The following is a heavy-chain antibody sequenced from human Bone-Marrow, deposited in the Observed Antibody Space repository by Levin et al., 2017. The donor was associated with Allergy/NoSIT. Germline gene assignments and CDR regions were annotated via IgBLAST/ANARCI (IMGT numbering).Heavy chain of an antibody. CDR2: IKHDGSEV. CDR1: GFTFANYW. Sequence: GGSLRLSCAVSGFTFANYWMTLVRQAPGKGLQWVANIKHDGSEVAYLDSVEGRFTISRDNARNSLYLEMNNLRAEDTAVYYCARDGGSEQYFFDFWGQGSLVTVSS. V-gene: IGHV3-7*01. J-gene: IGHJ4*02. CDR3: ARDGGSEQYFFDF. D-gene: IGHD3-16*01.